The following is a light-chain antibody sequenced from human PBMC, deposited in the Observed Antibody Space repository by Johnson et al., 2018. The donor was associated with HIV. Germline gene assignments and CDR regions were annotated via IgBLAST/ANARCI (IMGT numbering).Light chain of an antibody. Sequence: QSVLTQPPSVSAAPGQKVTISCSGSSSNIGNNYVSWYQQLPGTAPKLLIYDNNKRPSGIPDRFFGSKSGTSATLDITGLQTGDEGDYYCGTWDSSLNAYVCGTGTKVTVL. J-gene: IGLJ1*01. V-gene: IGLV1-51*01. CDR2: DNN. CDR3: GTWDSSLNAYV. CDR1: SSNIGNNY.